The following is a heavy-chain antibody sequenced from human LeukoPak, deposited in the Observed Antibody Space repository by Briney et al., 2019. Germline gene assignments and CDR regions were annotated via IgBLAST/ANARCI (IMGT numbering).Heavy chain of an antibody. CDR2: ISTSGSTA. Sequence: GGSLRLSCTASGFTFSGYEMNWVRQAPGKGLEWVSYISTSGSTAHHADSVKGRFTISRDNAKNSLYLQVNGLRAEDTAIYYCARCKYTSGWLDAFDMWGQGTMVTVSS. D-gene: IGHD6-19*01. CDR3: ARCKYTSGWLDAFDM. V-gene: IGHV3-48*03. CDR1: GFTFSGYE. J-gene: IGHJ3*02.